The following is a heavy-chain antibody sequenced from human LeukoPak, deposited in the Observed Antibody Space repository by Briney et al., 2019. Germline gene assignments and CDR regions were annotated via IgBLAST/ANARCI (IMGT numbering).Heavy chain of an antibody. CDR1: GGSFSGYY. V-gene: IGHV4-34*01. J-gene: IGHJ4*02. Sequence: SETLSLTCAVYGGSFSGYYSSWIRQPPGRGLEWIGEINHSGSTNYNPSLKSRVTISVDTSKNQFSLKLSSVTAADTAVYYCASSDRGQRSTYVVDYWGQGTLVTVSS. CDR2: INHSGST. CDR3: ASSDRGQRSTYVVDY. D-gene: IGHD2-15*01.